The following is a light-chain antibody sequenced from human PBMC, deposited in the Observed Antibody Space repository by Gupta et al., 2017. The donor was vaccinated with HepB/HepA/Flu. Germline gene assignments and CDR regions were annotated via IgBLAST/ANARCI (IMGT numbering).Light chain of an antibody. CDR1: SSNVGSKN. V-gene: IGLV1-44*01. J-gene: IGLJ2*01. CDR2: YNT. Sequence: QSVLTQSPSLSGTHGQRVTISCSGSSSNVGSKNVNWYQQLPGRAPKLLIYYNTERPSGVPDRFSGSKSDTSASLAISDLQSEDEADYYCAAWDESLNGVVFGGGTKLTVL. CDR3: AAWDESLNGVV.